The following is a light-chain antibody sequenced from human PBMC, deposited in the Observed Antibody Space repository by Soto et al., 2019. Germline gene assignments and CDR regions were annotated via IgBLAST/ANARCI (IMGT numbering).Light chain of an antibody. J-gene: IGKJ1*01. V-gene: IGKV3-20*01. CDR3: QLYGSSPWT. CDR2: GAS. Sequence: EIVLTQSPGTLSLSPGERATLSCRASQSVSSNYLAWYQQKPGQAPRLLIYGASSRATGIPDRFSGSGSGTEFTLTISRLEPEDFAVYYCQLYGSSPWTFGQGTKVDIK. CDR1: QSVSSNY.